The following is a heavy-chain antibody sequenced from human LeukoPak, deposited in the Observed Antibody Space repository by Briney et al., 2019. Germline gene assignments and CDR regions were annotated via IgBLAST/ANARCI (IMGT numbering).Heavy chain of an antibody. V-gene: IGHV1-2*06. CDR3: ARGPDYGDSGLLDF. Sequence: GASVKVSCKGSGYAFAGHWIHWLRQAPGQGLERMGQIHPTTGGTQYVQKFQGRVSMTSDTSINTAYMELTSLTSDDTAVYYCARGPDYGDSGLLDFWGQGTLVTVSS. J-gene: IGHJ4*02. CDR1: GYAFAGHW. D-gene: IGHD4-17*01. CDR2: IHPTTGGT.